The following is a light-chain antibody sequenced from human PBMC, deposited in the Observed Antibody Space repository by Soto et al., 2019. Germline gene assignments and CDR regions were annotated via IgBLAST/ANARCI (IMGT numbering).Light chain of an antibody. V-gene: IGKV3-15*01. CDR1: QSVSSN. J-gene: IGKJ2*01. Sequence: IVMTQSPATLSVSPGERGTLSCRASQSVSSNLAWYQHIPGQAPRLLFYGASTRAAGIPARFSGGGSGTDFTLTISGLQSEDFAVYYCQQSNKWPYTFGQGTKLEIK. CDR2: GAS. CDR3: QQSNKWPYT.